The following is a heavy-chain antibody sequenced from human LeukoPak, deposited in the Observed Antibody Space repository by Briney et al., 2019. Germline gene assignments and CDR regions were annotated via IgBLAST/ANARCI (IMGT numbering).Heavy chain of an antibody. CDR1: GGTFSSYA. J-gene: IGHJ1*01. CDR2: INPNSGGT. V-gene: IGHV1-2*02. D-gene: IGHD1-26*01. CDR3: ARGFLEWELRYFQH. Sequence: ASVKVSCKASGGTFSSYAISWARQAPGQGLEWMGWINPNSGGTNYAQKFQGRVTMTRDTSISTAYMELSRLRSDDTAVYYCARGFLEWELRYFQHWGQGTLVTVSS.